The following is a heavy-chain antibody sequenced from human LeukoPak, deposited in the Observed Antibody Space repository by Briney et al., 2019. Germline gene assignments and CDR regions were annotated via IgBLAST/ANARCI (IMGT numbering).Heavy chain of an antibody. J-gene: IGHJ4*02. V-gene: IGHV1-69*05. CDR3: ARAPSGYSSSWNY. CDR2: IIPIFATA. Sequence: GGIIPIFATANYAQKFQGRVTITTDESTSTAYMELSSLRSEDTAVYYCARAPSGYSSSWNYWGQGTLVTVSS. D-gene: IGHD6-13*01.